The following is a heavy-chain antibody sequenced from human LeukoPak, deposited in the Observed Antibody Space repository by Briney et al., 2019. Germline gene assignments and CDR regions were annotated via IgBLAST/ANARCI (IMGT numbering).Heavy chain of an antibody. CDR2: IYHSGST. J-gene: IGHJ4*02. V-gene: IGHV4-38-2*02. CDR1: GYSISSGYY. D-gene: IGHD1-26*01. CDR3: ASGISGCYYGRPFGY. Sequence: NASETLSLTCTVSGYSISSGYYWGWIRQPPGKGLEWIASIYHSGSTYHNPSLKSRVTISVDTSKKQFSLKLSSVTAADTAVYYCASGISGCYYGRPFGYWGQGTLVTVSS.